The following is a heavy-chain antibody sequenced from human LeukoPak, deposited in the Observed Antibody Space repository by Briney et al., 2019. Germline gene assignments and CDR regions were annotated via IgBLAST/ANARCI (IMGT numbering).Heavy chain of an antibody. D-gene: IGHD2-15*01. CDR1: GGSISSYY. Sequence: SETLSLTCTVSGGSISSYYWSWIRQPPGKGLEWIGYIYYSGSTNYNPSLKSRVTISVDTSKNQFSLKLSSVTAADTAVYYCAKELLALSAYPATLEYWGQGTLVTVSS. CDR2: IYYSGST. CDR3: AKELLALSAYPATLEY. V-gene: IGHV4-59*01. J-gene: IGHJ4*02.